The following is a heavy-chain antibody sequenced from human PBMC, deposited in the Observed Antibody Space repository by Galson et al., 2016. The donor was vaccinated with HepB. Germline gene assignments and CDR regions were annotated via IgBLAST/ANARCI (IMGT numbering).Heavy chain of an antibody. J-gene: IGHJ3*01. CDR3: VRDYYGGSYGFDP. V-gene: IGHV1-2*02. Sequence: SVKVSCKAYGYTFTAYYLHWVRQAPGPGLEWMGWMNPDRGSTNYAEKFQGRVTMTRDTSIRTAYMELSDLTSDDTAVYYCVRDYYGGSYGFDPWGQGTMVTVSS. CDR1: GYTFTAYY. D-gene: IGHD1-26*01. CDR2: MNPDRGST.